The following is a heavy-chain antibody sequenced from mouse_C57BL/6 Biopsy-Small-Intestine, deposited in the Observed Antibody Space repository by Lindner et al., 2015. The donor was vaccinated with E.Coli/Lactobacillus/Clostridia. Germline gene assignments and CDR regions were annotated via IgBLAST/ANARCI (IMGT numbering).Heavy chain of an antibody. V-gene: IGHV1-14*01. CDR1: GYTFTSYI. Sequence: VQLQESGPELVNPGASVKMSCKASGYTFTSYIMHWVKEKPGQGLEWIGYINPYNGDTKYNEKFKGKATLTSDKSSSTAYMELSRLTSEDSAVYYCARKRNSFNTYLFDYWGQGTTLTVSS. D-gene: IGHD2-12*01. J-gene: IGHJ2*01. CDR3: ARKRNSFNTYLFDY. CDR2: INPYNGDT.